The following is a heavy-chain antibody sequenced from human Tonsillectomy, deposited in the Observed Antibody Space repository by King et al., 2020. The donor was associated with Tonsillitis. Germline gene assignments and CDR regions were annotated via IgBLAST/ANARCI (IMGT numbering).Heavy chain of an antibody. CDR3: ARGYCSSTSCYFAFDI. V-gene: IGHV1-8*01. Sequence: QLVQSGAEVKKPGASVKVSCKASGYTFTSHDINWVRQATGQGLEWMGWMNPNSGNTGYAQKFQGRVTMTRNTSISTAYMELSSLRSEDTAVYYCARGYCSSTSCYFAFDIWGQGTMVTVSS. J-gene: IGHJ3*02. CDR1: GYTFTSHD. CDR2: MNPNSGNT. D-gene: IGHD2-2*01.